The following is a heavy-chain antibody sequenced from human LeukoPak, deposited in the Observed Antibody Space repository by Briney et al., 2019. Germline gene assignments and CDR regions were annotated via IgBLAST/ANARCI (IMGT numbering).Heavy chain of an antibody. CDR1: GFTVSSNY. D-gene: IGHD6-13*01. Sequence: GGSLRLSCAASGFTVSSNYMSWVRQAPGKGLEWVSIIYSGGSTFYADSVKGRFTISRDNAKNSLYLQMNSLRAEDTAVYYCSREDAADYYFDYWGQGTLVTVSS. CDR3: SREDAADYYFDY. J-gene: IGHJ4*02. CDR2: IYSGGST. V-gene: IGHV3-53*01.